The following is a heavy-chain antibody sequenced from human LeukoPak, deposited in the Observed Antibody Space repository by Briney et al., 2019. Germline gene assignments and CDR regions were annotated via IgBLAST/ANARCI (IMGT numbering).Heavy chain of an antibody. CDR1: GASVSGSY. Sequence: SETLSLTCTVSGASVSGSYWSWIRQPAGKGLEWIVLIYSSENGYYNPSLESRLTLSLDTSRNQFSLTLSSVTAADTAVYYCAREARGDYGRPLDYWGQGVLVTVSS. J-gene: IGHJ4*02. V-gene: IGHV4-4*07. CDR3: AREARGDYGRPLDY. D-gene: IGHD4-17*01. CDR2: IYSSENG.